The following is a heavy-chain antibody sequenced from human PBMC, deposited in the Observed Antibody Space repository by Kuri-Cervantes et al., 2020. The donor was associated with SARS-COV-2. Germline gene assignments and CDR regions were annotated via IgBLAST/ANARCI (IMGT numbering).Heavy chain of an antibody. CDR3: ARVGYCTNGVCYGRGAFDI. CDR1: GYTFTSYA. Sequence: ASVKVSCKASGYTFTSYAMHWVRQAPGQKLEWMGWINAGNGNTKYSQKFQGRVTITRDTSASTAYMELSSLRSEDTAVYYCARVGYCTNGVCYGRGAFDIWGQGTMVTVSS. J-gene: IGHJ3*02. D-gene: IGHD2-8*01. CDR2: INAGNGNT. V-gene: IGHV1-3*01.